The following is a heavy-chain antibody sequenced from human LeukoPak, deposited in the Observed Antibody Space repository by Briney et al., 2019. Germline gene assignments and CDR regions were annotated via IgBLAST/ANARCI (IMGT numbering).Heavy chain of an antibody. V-gene: IGHV1-8*01. Sequence: GASVKVSCKTTGYTLTSYDINWVRQATGQGLEWMGWMNPNSGNTGYAQKFQGRVTMTRNTSISTAYMELSSLRSEDTAVYCCAIGPNYSADVDYWGQGTLVTVSS. CDR3: AIGPNYSADVDY. CDR1: GYTLTSYD. CDR2: MNPNSGNT. D-gene: IGHD4/OR15-4a*01. J-gene: IGHJ4*02.